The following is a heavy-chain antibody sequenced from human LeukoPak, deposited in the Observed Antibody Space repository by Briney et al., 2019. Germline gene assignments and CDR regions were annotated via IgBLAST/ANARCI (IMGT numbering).Heavy chain of an antibody. V-gene: IGHV3-73*01. CDR1: GFTFSGSA. CDR3: TGNYYGSGSYADLDY. D-gene: IGHD3-10*01. Sequence: AGGSLRLSCAASGFTFSGSALHWVRQASGKGLEWVGRIRSTANGYATAYAVSVKGRFTISRDDSKNTAYLQMDSLKTEDTAVYYCTGNYYGSGSYADLDYWGQGTVVTVSS. J-gene: IGHJ4*02. CDR2: IRSTANGYAT.